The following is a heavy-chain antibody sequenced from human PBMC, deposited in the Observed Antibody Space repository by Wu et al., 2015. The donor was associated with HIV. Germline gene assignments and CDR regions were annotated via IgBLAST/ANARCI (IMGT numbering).Heavy chain of an antibody. CDR2: INPNSGGT. Sequence: QVQLVQSGAQVKKPESSLKVSCKASGYTFTGYYMHWVRQAPGQGLEWMGWINPNSGGTNYAQKFQGRVTMTRDTSISTAYMELSRLRSDDTAVYYCARDSGPTYYYDSSGSPDYWGQGTLVTVSS. V-gene: IGHV1-2*02. CDR3: ARDSGPTYYYDSSGSPDY. J-gene: IGHJ4*02. CDR1: GYTFTGYY. D-gene: IGHD3-22*01.